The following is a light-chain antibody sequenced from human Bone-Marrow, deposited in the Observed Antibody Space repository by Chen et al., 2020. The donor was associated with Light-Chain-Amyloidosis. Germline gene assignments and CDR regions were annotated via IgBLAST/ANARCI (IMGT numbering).Light chain of an antibody. CDR2: EDD. Sequence: NFMLTQPHSVSESPGKTVIISCTRSSGRIATNYVQWYQQRPGSSPTTVIYEDDQRPSGVPDRFSGSIDRASSSASLTISGLRTADEADYYCQSYQGSSQGVFGGGTKLTVL. CDR1: SGRIATNY. CDR3: QSYQGSSQGV. J-gene: IGLJ3*02. V-gene: IGLV6-57*01.